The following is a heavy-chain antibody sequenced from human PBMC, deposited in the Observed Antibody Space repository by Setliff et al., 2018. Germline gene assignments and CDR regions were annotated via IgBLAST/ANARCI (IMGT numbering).Heavy chain of an antibody. D-gene: IGHD3-16*01. J-gene: IGHJ6*03. CDR1: GFSFSDAW. CDR2: IKRRGDGGTI. Sequence: GGSLRLSCAASGFSFSDAWMNWVRQAPGKGLEWVGRIKRRGDGGTIDYAAPVKGRFTISREDSKDTLYLQMNSLRSEDTAVYFCARVYGRHSCLVESYMDVWGTGTTVTVSS. CDR3: ARVYGRHSCLVESYMDV. V-gene: IGHV3-15*07.